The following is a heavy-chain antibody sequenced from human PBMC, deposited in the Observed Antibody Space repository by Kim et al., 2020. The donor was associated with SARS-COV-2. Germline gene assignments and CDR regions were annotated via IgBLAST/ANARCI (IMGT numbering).Heavy chain of an antibody. V-gene: IGHV3-23*01. J-gene: IGHJ4*01. CDR1: GFTFSSYA. Sequence: GGSLRLSCAVSGFTFSSYAMSWVRQAPGKGLEWVSAISGSGRSTYYADSVRGRFTIFRDNSKNTLYLQMNTLRAEDTAVYYCAKANVDIVATISLSFDY. CDR3: AKANVDIVATISLSFDY. D-gene: IGHD5-12*01. CDR2: ISGSGRST.